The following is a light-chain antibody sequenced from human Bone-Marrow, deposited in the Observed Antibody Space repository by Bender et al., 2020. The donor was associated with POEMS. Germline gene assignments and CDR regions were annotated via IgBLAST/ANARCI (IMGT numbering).Light chain of an antibody. V-gene: IGLV2-23*02. CDR1: STDVGSYNL. Sequence: QSALTQPASVSGSPGQSITIFCTGSSTDVGSYNLVSWYQQQPGTAPKLMIYEVNKRPSGVSDRFSGSKSGTTASLTISGLQAEDGADYYCSSYTVSSTTVFGGGTKLTVL. CDR3: SSYTVSSTTV. CDR2: EVN. J-gene: IGLJ2*01.